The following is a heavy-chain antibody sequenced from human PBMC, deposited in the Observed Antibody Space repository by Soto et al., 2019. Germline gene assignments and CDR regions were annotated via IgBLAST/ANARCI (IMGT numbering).Heavy chain of an antibody. D-gene: IGHD5-12*01. J-gene: IGHJ3*02. CDR2: MHYSGNT. V-gene: IGHV4-59*01. Sequence: PSETLSLTGTVSGGSISSYYCSWFRQPPGKGLEWIGHMHYSGNTNYNPSLKSRVTISVDTSKNQFSLKLSSVTAADTAVYYCARRYSGYDDAFDIWAQGTMVTVSS. CDR3: ARRYSGYDDAFDI. CDR1: GGSISSYY.